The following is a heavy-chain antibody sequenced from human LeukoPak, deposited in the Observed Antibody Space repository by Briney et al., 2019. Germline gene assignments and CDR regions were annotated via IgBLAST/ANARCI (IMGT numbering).Heavy chain of an antibody. CDR2: INPNSGGT. J-gene: IGHJ1*01. D-gene: IGHD6-19*01. CDR1: GYTFTGYY. CDR3: ARGQKSGWYAFKKRAEYFQH. Sequence: ASVKVSCKASGYTFTGYYMHWVRQAPEQGLEWMGWINPNSGGTNYAQKFQGRVTMTRDTSISTAYMELSRLRSDDTAVYYCARGQKSGWYAFKKRAEYFQHWGQGTLVTVSS. V-gene: IGHV1-2*02.